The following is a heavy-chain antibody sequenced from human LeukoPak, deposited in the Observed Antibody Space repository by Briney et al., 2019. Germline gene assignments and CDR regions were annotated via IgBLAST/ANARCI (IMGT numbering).Heavy chain of an antibody. CDR2: IYYSGST. D-gene: IGHD2-2*01. J-gene: IGHJ4*02. V-gene: IGHV4-30-4*08. Sequence: PSETLSLTCTVSGGSISSGDYYWSWIRQPPGKGLEWIGYIYYSGSTYYNPSLKSRVTISVDTSKNQFSLKLSSVTAADTAVYYCARVVPAAKFDYWGQGTLVTVSS. CDR1: GGSISSGDYY. CDR3: ARVVPAAKFDY.